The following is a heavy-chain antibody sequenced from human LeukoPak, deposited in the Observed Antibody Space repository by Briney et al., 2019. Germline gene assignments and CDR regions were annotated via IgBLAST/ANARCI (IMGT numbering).Heavy chain of an antibody. CDR2: IKQDGSEK. Sequence: QPGGSLRLSCAASGFTLSSYWMSWVRQAPGKGLEWVANIKQDGSEKYYVDSVKGRFTISRDNAKNSLYLQMNRLRAEDTAVYYCARDHPPSYYDFWSGALGAFDPWGQGTLVTVSS. V-gene: IGHV3-7*05. CDR3: ARDHPPSYYDFWSGALGAFDP. CDR1: GFTLSSYW. D-gene: IGHD3-3*01. J-gene: IGHJ5*02.